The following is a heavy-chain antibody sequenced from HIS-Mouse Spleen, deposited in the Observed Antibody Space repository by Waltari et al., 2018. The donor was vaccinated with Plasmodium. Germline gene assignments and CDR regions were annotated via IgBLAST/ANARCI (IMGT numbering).Heavy chain of an antibody. CDR1: GGSISSSSYY. V-gene: IGHV4-39*07. D-gene: IGHD1-7*01. CDR2: IYYSGRT. J-gene: IGHJ4*02. CDR3: ARDRITGTSYFDY. Sequence: QLQLQESGPGLVKPSETLSLTCTVSGGSISSSSYYWGWIRQPPGKGLGWIGSIYYSGRTYYNPSLKSRVTISVDTAKNQFSLKLSSVTAADTAVYYCARDRITGTSYFDYWGQGTLVTVSS.